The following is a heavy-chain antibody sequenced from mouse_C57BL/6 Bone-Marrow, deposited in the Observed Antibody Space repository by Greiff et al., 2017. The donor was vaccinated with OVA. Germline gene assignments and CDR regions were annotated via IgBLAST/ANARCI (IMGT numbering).Heavy chain of an antibody. CDR1: GYSITSGYY. J-gene: IGHJ3*01. D-gene: IGHD2-3*01. V-gene: IGHV3-6*01. CDR3: ARNLYGFAY. Sequence: DVQLQESGPGLVKPSQSLSLTCSVTGYSITSGYYWNWIRQFPGNKLEWMGYISYDGSNNYNPSLKNRISITRDTSKNQFFLKLNSVTTEDTATYYCARNLYGFAYWGQGTLVTVSA. CDR2: ISYDGSN.